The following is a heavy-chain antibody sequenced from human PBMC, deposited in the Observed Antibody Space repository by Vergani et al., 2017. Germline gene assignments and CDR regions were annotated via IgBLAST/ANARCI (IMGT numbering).Heavy chain of an antibody. CDR1: GFTFSNAW. CDR2: IKSKTDGGTT. J-gene: IGHJ4*02. Sequence: EVQLVESGGGLVKPGGSLRLSCAASGFTFSNAWMSWVRQAPGKGLEWVGRIKSKTDGGTTDYAAPVKGRFTISRDDSKNTLYLQMNSLRAEDTAVYYCAKGYDSSGPNDYWGQGTLVTVSS. CDR3: AKGYDSSGPNDY. V-gene: IGHV3-15*01. D-gene: IGHD3-22*01.